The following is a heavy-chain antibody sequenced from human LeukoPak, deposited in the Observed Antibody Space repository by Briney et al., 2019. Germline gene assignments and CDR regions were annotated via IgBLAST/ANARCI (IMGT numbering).Heavy chain of an antibody. CDR2: MTSSRYI. Sequence: GGSLRLSCAVSGFTLSRNAMTWVRQAPGKGLEWVSSMTSSRYIYYADSVKGRFTISRDDANNLVFLQMHSLRAEDTAIYYCTRDQFFDYDNDDAFDVWGQGTKVIVSS. J-gene: IGHJ3*01. D-gene: IGHD3-22*01. V-gene: IGHV3-21*04. CDR3: TRDQFFDYDNDDAFDV. CDR1: GFTLSRNA.